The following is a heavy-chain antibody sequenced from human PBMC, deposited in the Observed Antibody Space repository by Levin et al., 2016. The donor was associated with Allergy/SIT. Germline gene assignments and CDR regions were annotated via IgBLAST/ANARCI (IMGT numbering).Heavy chain of an antibody. J-gene: IGHJ4*02. CDR3: AREFRRRAVAGPFDY. V-gene: IGHV3-74*01. CDR2: INSDGSST. D-gene: IGHD6-19*01. Sequence: WIRQPPGKGLVWVSRINSDGSSTSYADSVKGRFTISRDNAKNSLYLQMNSLRDEDTAVYYCAREFRRRAVAGPFDYWGQGTLVTVSS.